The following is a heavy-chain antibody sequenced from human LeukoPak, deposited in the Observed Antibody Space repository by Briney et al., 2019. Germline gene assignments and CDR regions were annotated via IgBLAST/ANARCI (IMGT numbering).Heavy chain of an antibody. J-gene: IGHJ4*02. CDR1: GFTFDGHG. Sequence: PGGSLRLSCAASGFTFDGHGMHWVRHAPGKGLEWVAGISWNSGSIGYADSVKGRFTISRDNAKNSLYLQMNSLRAEDTALYYCSKDISGDYFFDYWGQGTLVTVSS. D-gene: IGHD2-21*01. CDR2: ISWNSGSI. CDR3: SKDISGDYFFDY. V-gene: IGHV3-9*01.